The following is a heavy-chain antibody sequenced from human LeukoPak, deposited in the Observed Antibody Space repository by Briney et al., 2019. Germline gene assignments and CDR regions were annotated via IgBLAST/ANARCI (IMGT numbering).Heavy chain of an antibody. J-gene: IGHJ4*02. V-gene: IGHV5-51*01. CDR2: FNPADSDT. Sequence: GVSLQISCHTSRYIFTTYWIAWARPMPGKGLEWMGIFNPADSDTRYSPSFQGQVTISADKSINTAYLEWSSLKASDTAMYYCTRQEQKTGYSDYWGQGTLVTVSS. CDR1: RYIFTTYW. CDR3: TRQEQKTGYSDY. D-gene: IGHD3-9*01.